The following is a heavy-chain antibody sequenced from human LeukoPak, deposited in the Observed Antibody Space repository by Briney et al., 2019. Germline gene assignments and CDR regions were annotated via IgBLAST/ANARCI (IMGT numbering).Heavy chain of an antibody. CDR1: GFTFSSYS. CDR2: ISSSSSYI. D-gene: IGHD6-19*01. J-gene: IGHJ6*03. Sequence: GGSLRLSCAASGFTFSSYSMNWVRQAPGKGLEWVSSISSSSSYIHYADSVKGRFTISRDNAKNSLYLQMNSLRAEDTAVYYCARPISSGWSITSYYYYYMDVWGKGTTVTVSS. CDR3: ARPISSGWSITSYYYYYMDV. V-gene: IGHV3-21*01.